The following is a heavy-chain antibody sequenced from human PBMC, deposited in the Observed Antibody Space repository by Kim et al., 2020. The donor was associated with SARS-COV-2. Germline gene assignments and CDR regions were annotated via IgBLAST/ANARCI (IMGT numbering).Heavy chain of an antibody. Sequence: GGSLRLSCAASGFTFSSYWMSWVRQAPGKGLEWVANIKQDGSEKYYVDSVKGRFTISRDNAKNSLYLQMNSLRAEDTAVYYCASSGGFSWQLWLVCWGQGTLVTVSS. J-gene: IGHJ4*02. CDR1: GFTFSSYW. D-gene: IGHD5-18*01. V-gene: IGHV3-7*03. CDR3: ASSGGFSWQLWLVC. CDR2: IKQDGSEK.